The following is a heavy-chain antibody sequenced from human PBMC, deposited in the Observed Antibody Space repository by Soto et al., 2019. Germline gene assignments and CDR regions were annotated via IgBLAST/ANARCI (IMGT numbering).Heavy chain of an antibody. J-gene: IGHJ6*02. V-gene: IGHV4-59*01. CDR3: ARDSLMLNRIAAAGTGAGHGLDV. CDR1: SGSLIGYY. CDR2: IYYAGNT. D-gene: IGHD6-13*01. Sequence: SETLSLTCTVSSGSLIGYYWSWMRQPPGKGLEWIGYIYYAGNTLYTPSLKSRVTISVDTYKNQFSLKLSSVTAADTAVYYCARDSLMLNRIAAAGTGAGHGLDVWGQGTTVTVSS.